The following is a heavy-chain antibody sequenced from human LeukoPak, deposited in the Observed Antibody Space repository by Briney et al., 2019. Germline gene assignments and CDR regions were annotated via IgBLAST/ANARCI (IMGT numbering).Heavy chain of an antibody. J-gene: IGHJ4*02. D-gene: IGHD3-9*01. CDR1: GFTFSSYG. CDR2: IRYDGSNK. V-gene: IGHV3-30*02. CDR3: AKGYDILTGSPLFFDY. Sequence: GGSLRLSCAASGFTFSSYGMHWVRQAPGKGLEWVAFIRYDGSNKYYADSVKGRFTISRDNSKNTLYLQMNSLRAEDTAVYYCAKGYDILTGSPLFFDYWGQGTLVTVSS.